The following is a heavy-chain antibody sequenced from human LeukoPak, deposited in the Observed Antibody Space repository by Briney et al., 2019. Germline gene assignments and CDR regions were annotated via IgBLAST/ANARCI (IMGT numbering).Heavy chain of an antibody. D-gene: IGHD2-15*01. CDR3: ARVACTGNSCRPYHYYGMDV. V-gene: IGHV3-33*08. J-gene: IGHJ6*02. Sequence: HPGGSLRLSCTASGFTFSSHWMTWVRQAPGKGLEWVAVIWYDGSNKYYADTVKGRFTISRDNSKNTLYLQMNSLRAEDTAVYFCARVACTGNSCRPYHYYGMDVWGQGTTVTVSS. CDR1: GFTFSSHW. CDR2: IWYDGSNK.